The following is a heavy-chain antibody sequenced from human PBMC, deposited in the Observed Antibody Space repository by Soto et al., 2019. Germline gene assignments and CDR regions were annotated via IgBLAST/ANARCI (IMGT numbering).Heavy chain of an antibody. V-gene: IGHV3-23*01. D-gene: IGHD6-6*01. CDR3: ARGGVISAAARLA. J-gene: IGHJ5*02. Sequence: QPGGSLRLSCAASGFTFSTYAMSWVRQAPGKGLEWVSSINTGGRTYYADSVKGRFTIARDNSRNTLSLQMNSLRAEYTALYYCARGGVISAAARLAWGQGT. CDR1: GFTFSTYA. CDR2: INTGGRT.